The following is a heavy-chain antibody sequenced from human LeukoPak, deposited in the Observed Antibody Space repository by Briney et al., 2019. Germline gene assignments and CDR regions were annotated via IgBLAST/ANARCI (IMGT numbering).Heavy chain of an antibody. J-gene: IGHJ4*02. V-gene: IGHV1-69*05. Sequence: SVKVFCKASGGTFSIYAISWVRQAPGQGLEWMGRIIPIFGTANYAQKFQGRVTITTDESTSTAYVELSSLRSEDTAVYYCAREVDRAITIFGVVNHFDYWGQGTLVSVSS. CDR3: AREVDRAITIFGVVNHFDY. D-gene: IGHD3-3*01. CDR2: IIPIFGTA. CDR1: GGTFSIYA.